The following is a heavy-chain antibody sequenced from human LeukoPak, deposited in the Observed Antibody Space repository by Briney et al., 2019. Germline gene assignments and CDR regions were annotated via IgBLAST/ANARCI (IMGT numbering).Heavy chain of an antibody. Sequence: GGSLRLSCAASGFTFSSYAMHWVRQAPGKGLEWVAVISYDGSNKYYADSVKGRSTISRDNSKNTLYLQMNSLRAEDTAVYYCARDRGSYRTHNYYYYMDVWGKGTTVTVSS. CDR1: GFTFSSYA. D-gene: IGHD1-26*01. CDR2: ISYDGSNK. CDR3: ARDRGSYRTHNYYYYMDV. V-gene: IGHV3-30*04. J-gene: IGHJ6*03.